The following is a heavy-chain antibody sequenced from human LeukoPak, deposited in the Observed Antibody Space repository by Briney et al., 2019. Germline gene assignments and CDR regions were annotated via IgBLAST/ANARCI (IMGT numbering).Heavy chain of an antibody. V-gene: IGHV3-30*14. J-gene: IGHJ4*02. Sequence: PGGSLRLSCVASGFAFTTYAVHWVRQAPGKGLEWVAVTDGNNKFHADSVMGRFTISSDKSTNTLYLQMNSLRPEDTAVYYCAKDLIAGSPDYFDHWGQGTLVTVSS. CDR3: AKDLIAGSPDYFDH. CDR2: TDGNNK. CDR1: GFAFTTYA. D-gene: IGHD1-14*01.